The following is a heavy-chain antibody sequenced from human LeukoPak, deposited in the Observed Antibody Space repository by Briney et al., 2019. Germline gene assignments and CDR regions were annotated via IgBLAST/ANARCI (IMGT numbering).Heavy chain of an antibody. CDR2: ISSSSSYI. V-gene: IGHV3-21*01. J-gene: IGHJ6*02. CDR3: ARENQLLSGYYYSGMDV. CDR1: GFTFSSYS. D-gene: IGHD2-2*01. Sequence: PGGSLRLSCAASGFTFSSYSMNWVRQAPGKGLEWVSSISSSSSYIYYADSVKGRFTISRDNAKNSLYLQMNSLRAEDTAVYYCARENQLLSGYYYSGMDVWGQGTTVTVSS.